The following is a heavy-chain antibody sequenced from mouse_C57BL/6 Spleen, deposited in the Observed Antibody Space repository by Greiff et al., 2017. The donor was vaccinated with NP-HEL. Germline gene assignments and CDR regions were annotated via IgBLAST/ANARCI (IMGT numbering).Heavy chain of an antibody. V-gene: IGHV7-3*01. D-gene: IGHD1-1*01. CDR1: GFTFTDYY. CDR3: ARTSLRSFDY. CDR2: IRNKANGYTT. Sequence: EVQLVESGGGLVQPGGSLSLSCAASGFTFTDYYMSWVRQPPGKALEWLGFIRNKANGYTTEYSASVKGRFTISRDNSQSILYLQMNALRAEDSATYYCARTSLRSFDYWGQGTTLTVSS. J-gene: IGHJ2*01.